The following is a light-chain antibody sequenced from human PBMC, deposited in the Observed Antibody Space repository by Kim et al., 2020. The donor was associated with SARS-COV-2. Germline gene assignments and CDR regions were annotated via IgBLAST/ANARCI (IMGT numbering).Light chain of an antibody. CDR3: QQYNQWPPLT. Sequence: EIVMTQSPATLSVSPGERATLSCRASQSVGSNLAWFQQKPGQAPRLLIHGASTRATGIPARFTGSGSGTEFTLTISSLQSEDFAVYYCQQYNQWPPLTFGGGTKLEIK. CDR2: GAS. CDR1: QSVGSN. V-gene: IGKV3-15*01. J-gene: IGKJ4*01.